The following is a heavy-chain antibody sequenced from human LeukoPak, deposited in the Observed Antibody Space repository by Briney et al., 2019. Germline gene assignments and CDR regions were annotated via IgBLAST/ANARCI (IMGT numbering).Heavy chain of an antibody. Sequence: SQTLSLTCTVSGGSISPYYWSWIRQPPGKGLEWIGYINYSGSTNYNPSLKSRVTISVDTSKNQFSLKLRSVTAADTAVYYCARWGYDSSGYYLAYWGQGTLVTVSS. V-gene: IGHV4-59*01. J-gene: IGHJ4*02. CDR3: ARWGYDSSGYYLAY. CDR1: GGSISPYY. CDR2: INYSGST. D-gene: IGHD3-22*01.